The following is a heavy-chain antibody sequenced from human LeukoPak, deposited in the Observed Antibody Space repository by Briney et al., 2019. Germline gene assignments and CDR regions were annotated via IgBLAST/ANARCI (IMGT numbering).Heavy chain of an antibody. CDR1: GFTFSGSA. Sequence: GGSLRLSCAASGFTFSGSAMRWVRQASGKGLEWVGRIRSQANSYATAYAASVKGRFTISRDDSKNTAYLQMNSLKTEDTAVYYCTSRASIAAPRNAFDIWGQGTMVTVSS. J-gene: IGHJ3*02. CDR3: TSRASIAAPRNAFDI. D-gene: IGHD6-6*01. V-gene: IGHV3-73*01. CDR2: IRSQANSYAT.